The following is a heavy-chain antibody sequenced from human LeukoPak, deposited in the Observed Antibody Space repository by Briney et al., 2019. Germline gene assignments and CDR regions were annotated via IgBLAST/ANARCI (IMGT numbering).Heavy chain of an antibody. Sequence: PGGSLRLSCAASGFTFSSYGMHWVRQSPGQGLEWVANIQQDGSERYYVDSVKGRFTISRDNAKNSHYLQMNSLTAEDTAVYYCARDSGIAGYYFDYWGQGSLVTVSS. CDR1: GFTFSSYG. CDR2: IQQDGSER. CDR3: ARDSGIAGYYFDY. D-gene: IGHD6-13*01. J-gene: IGHJ4*02. V-gene: IGHV3-7*01.